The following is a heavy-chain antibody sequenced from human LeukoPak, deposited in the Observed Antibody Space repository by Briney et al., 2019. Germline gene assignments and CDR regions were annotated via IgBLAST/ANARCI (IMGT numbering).Heavy chain of an antibody. J-gene: IGHJ4*02. V-gene: IGHV1-69*06. D-gene: IGHD3-22*01. CDR2: ITPIFGTA. CDR1: GGTFSSYA. CDR3: ARIDSSGYSNNRFDY. Sequence: SVKVSFKSSGGTFSSYAISWGRQAPGQGLEWVGRITPIFGTADYTQKFQGRVTITADKSTSTAYMELSSLRSEDTAVYYCARIDSSGYSNNRFDYWGQGTLVTVSS.